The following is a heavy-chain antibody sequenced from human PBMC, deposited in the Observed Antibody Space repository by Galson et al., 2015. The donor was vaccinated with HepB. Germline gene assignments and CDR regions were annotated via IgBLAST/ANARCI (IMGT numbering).Heavy chain of an antibody. CDR3: ARDELRFLECLDY. V-gene: IGHV3-48*01. J-gene: IGHJ4*02. Sequence: SLRLSCAASGFTFSSYSMNWVRQAPGKGLEWVSYISSSSSTIYYADSVKGRFTISRDNAKNSLYLQMNSLRGEDTAVYYCARDELRFLECLDYWGQGTLVTVSS. CDR2: ISSSSSTI. D-gene: IGHD3-3*01. CDR1: GFTFSSYS.